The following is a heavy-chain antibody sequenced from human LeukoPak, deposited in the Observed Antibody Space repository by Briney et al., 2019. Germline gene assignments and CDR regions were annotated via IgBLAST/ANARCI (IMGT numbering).Heavy chain of an antibody. CDR3: ARGYYDSSGYSPWGY. V-gene: IGHV1-2*02. D-gene: IGHD3-22*01. CDR2: INPNSGGT. CDR1: GYTFTGYY. Sequence: ASVKVSCKASGYTFTGYYMHWVRQALGQGLEWMGWINPNSGGTNYAQKFQGRVTMTRDTSISTAYMELSRLRSDDTAVYYCARGYYDSSGYSPWGYWGQGTLVTVSS. J-gene: IGHJ4*02.